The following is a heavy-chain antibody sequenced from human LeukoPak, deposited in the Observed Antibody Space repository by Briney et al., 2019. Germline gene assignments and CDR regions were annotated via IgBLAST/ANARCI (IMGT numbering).Heavy chain of an antibody. Sequence: ASVKVSCKASGYTFTSYGISWVRQAPGQGLEWMGWINPNSGATNYAQRFQGRVSLTKNTATTTVYMELTRLKSDDTAIYFCAREGINVIDTNWFDPWGQGTLVTVSS. CDR3: AREGINVIDTNWFDP. CDR1: GYTFTSYG. V-gene: IGHV1-2*02. D-gene: IGHD6-13*01. CDR2: INPNSGAT. J-gene: IGHJ5*02.